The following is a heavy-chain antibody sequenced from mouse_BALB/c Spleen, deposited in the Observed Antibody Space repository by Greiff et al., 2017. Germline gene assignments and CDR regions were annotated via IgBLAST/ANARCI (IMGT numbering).Heavy chain of an antibody. Sequence: QVQLQQPGAELVKPGTSVKLSCKASGYNFTSYWINWVKLRPGQGLEWIGDIYPGSGSTNYNEKFKSKATLTVDTSSSTAYMQLSSLASEDSALYYGARSDDGYYHYAMDYWGQGTSVTVSS. CDR3: ARSDDGYYHYAMDY. J-gene: IGHJ4*01. D-gene: IGHD2-3*01. V-gene: IGHV1-55*01. CDR2: IYPGSGST. CDR1: GYNFTSYW.